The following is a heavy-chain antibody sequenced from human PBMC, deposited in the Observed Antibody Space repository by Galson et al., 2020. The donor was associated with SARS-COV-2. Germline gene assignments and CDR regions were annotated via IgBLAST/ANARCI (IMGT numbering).Heavy chain of an antibody. CDR1: GGSISTDSYY. Sequence: SETLSLTCTVSGGSISTDSYYWGWIRQSPGKGLEWIGTIFYSGTTYYNPSLESRVTISVDRSRNQFSLKLRSVSAADAAVYYCARPHQLLIYKCNDLDFHAFDIWGQGTMVTVSS. CDR2: IFYSGTT. CDR3: ARPHQLLIYKCNDLDFHAFDI. V-gene: IGHV4-39*01. J-gene: IGHJ3*02. D-gene: IGHD1-20*01.